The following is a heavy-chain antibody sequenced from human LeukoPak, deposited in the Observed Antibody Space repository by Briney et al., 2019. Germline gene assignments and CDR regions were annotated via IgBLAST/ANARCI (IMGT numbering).Heavy chain of an antibody. D-gene: IGHD1-26*01. CDR3: ARDDRALDY. J-gene: IGHJ4*02. Sequence: GGSLRLSCAASGFTFRNYWMSWVRQAPGKGLEWVANIEQDGSEKYYVNSVKGRFTISRDNAKNSLYLQMNSLRAEDTAVYYYARDDRALDYWGQGTLVTVSS. V-gene: IGHV3-7*01. CDR2: IEQDGSEK. CDR1: GFTFRNYW.